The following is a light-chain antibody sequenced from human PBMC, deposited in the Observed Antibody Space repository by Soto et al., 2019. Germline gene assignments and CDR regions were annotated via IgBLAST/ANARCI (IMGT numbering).Light chain of an antibody. V-gene: IGLV7-46*01. Sequence: QAVVTQEPSVPVSPGETVNLTCDSTTGPVTSGRYPSWFQQKPGQAPRTLIYDISLKYSWTPARFSGSLLRGKAALTLSGAPPDDEADYYCLFDYSRARVFGSGTKVTVL. CDR2: DIS. J-gene: IGLJ6*01. CDR3: LFDYSRARV. CDR1: TGPVTSGRY.